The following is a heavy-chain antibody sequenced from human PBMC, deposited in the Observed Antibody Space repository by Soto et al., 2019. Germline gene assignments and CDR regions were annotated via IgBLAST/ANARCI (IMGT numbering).Heavy chain of an antibody. CDR2: ISSSSSYI. J-gene: IGHJ3*02. Sequence: WGSLRLSCAACGFTFRSYSMNGVRQAPGKGLEWVSYISSSSSYIYYEDSVKARFTISRDNAKNSLYLQMNSLRAEDKAVYYCARDKSITIFGVVIPEAFDIWGQGTMVTVSS. CDR1: GFTFRSYS. D-gene: IGHD3-3*01. CDR3: ARDKSITIFGVVIPEAFDI. V-gene: IGHV3-21*01.